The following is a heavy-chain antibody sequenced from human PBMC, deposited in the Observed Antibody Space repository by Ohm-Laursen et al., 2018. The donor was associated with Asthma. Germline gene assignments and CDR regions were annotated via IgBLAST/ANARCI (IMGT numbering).Heavy chain of an antibody. V-gene: IGHV3-30*18. CDR1: GFTFSSYS. CDR3: AKDGAHNSSGWRLDY. Sequence: SLRLSCAASGFTFSSYSMNWVRQAPGKGLEWVAVISYDGSNKYYADSVKGRFTISRDNSKNTLYLQMNSLRAEDTAVYYCAKDGAHNSSGWRLDYWGQGTLVTVSS. D-gene: IGHD6-19*01. CDR2: ISYDGSNK. J-gene: IGHJ4*02.